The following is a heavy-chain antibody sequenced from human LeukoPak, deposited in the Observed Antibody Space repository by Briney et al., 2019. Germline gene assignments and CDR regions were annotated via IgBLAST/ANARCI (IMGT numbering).Heavy chain of an antibody. Sequence: SETLSLTCAVYGGSFSGYYWSWIRQPPGKGLEWIGEINHSGSTNYNPSLKSRVTISVHTSKNQFSLKLSSVTAADTAVYYCARQGVDSAVDYWGQGTLVTVSS. CDR3: ARQGVDSAVDY. V-gene: IGHV4-34*01. CDR2: INHSGST. D-gene: IGHD3-9*01. J-gene: IGHJ4*02. CDR1: GGSFSGYY.